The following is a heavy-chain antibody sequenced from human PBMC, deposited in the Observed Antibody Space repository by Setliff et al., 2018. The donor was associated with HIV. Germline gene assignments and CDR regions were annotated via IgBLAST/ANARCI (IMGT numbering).Heavy chain of an antibody. V-gene: IGHV1-2*02. D-gene: IGHD3-22*01. CDR1: GYTFTGYY. J-gene: IGHJ3*02. CDR3: ARVNPFLYYYDTSGHSGAFDI. CDR2: INSNSGGT. Sequence: ASVKVSCKASGYTFTGYYINWMRQAPGQGLGWMGWINSNSGGTNGAKRVQGRVTVTRDTSISTAYMELSRRRADDTAVYYCARVNPFLYYYDTSGHSGAFDIWGQGTVVTVSS.